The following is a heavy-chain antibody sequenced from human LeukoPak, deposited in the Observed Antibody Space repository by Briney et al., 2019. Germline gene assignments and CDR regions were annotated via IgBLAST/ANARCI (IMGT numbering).Heavy chain of an antibody. J-gene: IGHJ4*02. D-gene: IGHD1-20*01. V-gene: IGHV3-48*01. Sequence: PGGSLRLSCAASGFTFSSYSMNWVRQAPGKGLELVSYISSSSSTIYYADSVKGRFTISRDNSKNTLYLQMNSLRAEDTAIYYCATLTGNPDYWGQGTLVTVSS. CDR2: ISSSSSTI. CDR1: GFTFSSYS. CDR3: ATLTGNPDY.